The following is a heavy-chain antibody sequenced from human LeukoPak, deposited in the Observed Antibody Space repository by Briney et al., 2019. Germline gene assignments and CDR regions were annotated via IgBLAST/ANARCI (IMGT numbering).Heavy chain of an antibody. CDR1: GGSISGNY. D-gene: IGHD5-24*01. Sequence: PSETLSLTCTVSGGSISGNYWSWIRQSPGKGLEWIEYMYYTGSPSYNPSLESRVTMSVDTSKNQFSLNLTFVTASDTAVYYCARIEKWLQFARYFDLWGRGALVTVSS. J-gene: IGHJ2*01. CDR2: MYYTGSP. V-gene: IGHV4-59*01. CDR3: ARIEKWLQFARYFDL.